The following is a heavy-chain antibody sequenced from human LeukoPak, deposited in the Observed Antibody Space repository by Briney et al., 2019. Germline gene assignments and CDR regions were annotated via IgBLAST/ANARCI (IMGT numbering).Heavy chain of an antibody. CDR1: GFTFSNAW. Sequence: GRSLRLSCAASGFTFSNAWMSWVRQAPGKGLEWGGRIKSKTDGGTTDYAAPVKGRFTISRDDSKNTLYLQMNSLKTEDTAVYYCTTSYGYSYGQNYYYYYGMDVWGQGTTVTVSS. J-gene: IGHJ6*02. CDR2: IKSKTDGGTT. D-gene: IGHD5-18*01. CDR3: TTSYGYSYGQNYYYYYGMDV. V-gene: IGHV3-15*01.